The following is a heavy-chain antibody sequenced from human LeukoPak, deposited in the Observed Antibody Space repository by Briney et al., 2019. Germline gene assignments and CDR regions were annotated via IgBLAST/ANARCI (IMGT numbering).Heavy chain of an antibody. CDR1: GGSISSGSYY. CDR3: ARYGPPRLRGVRGAFDI. J-gene: IGHJ3*02. CDR2: IYTSGST. V-gene: IGHV4-61*02. D-gene: IGHD4-17*01. Sequence: SQTLSLNCTVSGGSISSGSYYWSWIRQPAGKGLEWIGRIYTSGSTNYNPSFQSRVTISVDTSKNQFSLKLSSVTAADTAVYYCARYGPPRLRGVRGAFDIWGQGTMVTVSS.